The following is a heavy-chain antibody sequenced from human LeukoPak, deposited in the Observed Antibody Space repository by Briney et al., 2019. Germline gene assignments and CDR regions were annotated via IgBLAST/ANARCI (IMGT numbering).Heavy chain of an antibody. Sequence: ASVKVSCKASGYTFTGYYMHWVRQAPGQGLEWMGWISAYNGNTNYAQKLQGRVTMTTDTSTSTAYMELRSLRSDDTAVYYCARDRTIVVPAAIRGDYWGQGTLVTVSS. V-gene: IGHV1-18*04. CDR2: ISAYNGNT. J-gene: IGHJ4*02. CDR3: ARDRTIVVPAAIRGDY. D-gene: IGHD2-2*02. CDR1: GYTFTGYY.